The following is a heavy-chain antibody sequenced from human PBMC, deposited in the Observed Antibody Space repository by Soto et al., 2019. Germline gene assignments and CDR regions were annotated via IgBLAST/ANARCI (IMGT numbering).Heavy chain of an antibody. CDR3: ARDGHGMDV. V-gene: IGHV4-61*01. Sequence: PSETLSLTCTVSGGSVSTGSYDWSWIRHPPGKGLEWIGKIFFTGSAHYNPSLRNRVTMSVDTSKDQFSLTLTSVTAADTAVYYCARDGHGMDVWGQGTTVTVPS. J-gene: IGHJ6*02. CDR2: IFFTGSA. CDR1: GGSVSTGSYD.